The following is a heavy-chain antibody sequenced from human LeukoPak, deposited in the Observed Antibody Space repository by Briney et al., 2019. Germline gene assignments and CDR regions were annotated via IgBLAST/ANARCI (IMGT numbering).Heavy chain of an antibody. J-gene: IGHJ3*02. CDR3: ARGRWLPNAFDI. V-gene: IGHV4-59*01. CDR2: IYYSGST. D-gene: IGHD5-24*01. CDR1: GGSISNYY. Sequence: SETLSLTCTVSGGSISNYYWSWIRQPPGKGLEWIGYIYYSGSTNYNPSLKSRVTISVDTSKNQFSLNLRSVTAADAAVYFCARGRWLPNAFDIWGQGTMVTVFS.